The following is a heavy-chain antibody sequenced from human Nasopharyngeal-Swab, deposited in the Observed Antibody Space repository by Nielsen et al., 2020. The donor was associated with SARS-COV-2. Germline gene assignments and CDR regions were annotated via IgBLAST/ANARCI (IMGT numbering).Heavy chain of an antibody. CDR2: IKQDGSEK. J-gene: IGHJ3*02. D-gene: IGHD2-15*01. V-gene: IGHV3-7*03. CDR3: ARGGVGAFDI. Sequence: GESLKISCAASGFTFSSYWMSWVRQAPGKGLEWVANIKQDGSEKYYVDSVKGRFTISRDNAKKARDLQMNSLRAEDTAVYYCARGGVGAFDIWGQGTMVTVSS. CDR1: GFTFSSYW.